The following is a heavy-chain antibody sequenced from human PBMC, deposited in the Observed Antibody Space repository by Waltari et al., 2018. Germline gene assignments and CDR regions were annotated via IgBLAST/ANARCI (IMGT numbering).Heavy chain of an antibody. CDR2: ISYDGSNK. V-gene: IGHV3-30-3*01. D-gene: IGHD2-8*01. CDR1: GFTFSSYA. CDR3: ARVISRVYAIDY. Sequence: QVQLVESGGGVVQPGRSLRSSCAASGFTFSSYAMHWVRQAPGKGLEWVAVISYDGSNKYYADSVKGRFTISRDNSKNTLYLQMNSLRAEDTAVYYCARVISRVYAIDYWGQGTLVTVSS. J-gene: IGHJ4*02.